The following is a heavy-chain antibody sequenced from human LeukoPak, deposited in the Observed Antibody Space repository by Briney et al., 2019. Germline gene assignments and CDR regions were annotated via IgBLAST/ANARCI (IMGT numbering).Heavy chain of an antibody. CDR1: GLTASSNW. CDR3: ARARPVLGGAFDI. CDR2: INSDGSST. J-gene: IGHJ3*02. V-gene: IGHV3-74*01. Sequence: PGGSLRLSCAASGLTASSNWMHWVRQAPGKGLVWVSRINSDGSSTSYADSVKGRFTISRDNAKNTLYLQMNSLRAEDTAVYYCARARPVLGGAFDIWGQGTMVTVSS. D-gene: IGHD3-16*01.